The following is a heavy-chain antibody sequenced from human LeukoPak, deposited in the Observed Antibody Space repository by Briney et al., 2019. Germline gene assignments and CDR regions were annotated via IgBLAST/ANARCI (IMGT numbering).Heavy chain of an antibody. CDR2: IYASGGST. CDR3: AREGPGKIHFDY. CDR1: GYTFTNYH. J-gene: IGHJ4*02. Sequence: ASVKVSSTASGYTFTNYHIHWVRQASGQGLEWMGTIYASGGSTKYAQKFQGRVTMTRDTSTSTVYMELSSLRSEDTAVYYCAREGPGKIHFDYWGQGTLVTVSS. V-gene: IGHV1-46*01.